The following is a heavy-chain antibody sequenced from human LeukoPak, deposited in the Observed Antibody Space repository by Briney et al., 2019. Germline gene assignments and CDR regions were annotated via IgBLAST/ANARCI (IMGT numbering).Heavy chain of an antibody. V-gene: IGHV3-11*01. CDR2: IRSSGSTI. CDR1: GFTFSDYY. CDR3: ARCRQGGYFYDSSGYDY. J-gene: IGHJ4*02. Sequence: GGSLRLSCAASGFTFSDYYMTWIRQAPGKGLEWVSYIRSSGSTIYYADSVKGRFSISRDNAKNSLYLQMNSLRAEDTAVYYCARCRQGGYFYDSSGYDYWGQGTLVTVSS. D-gene: IGHD3-22*01.